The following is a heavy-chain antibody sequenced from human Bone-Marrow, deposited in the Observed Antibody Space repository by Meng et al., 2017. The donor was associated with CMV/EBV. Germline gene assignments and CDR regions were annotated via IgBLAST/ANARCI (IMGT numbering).Heavy chain of an antibody. J-gene: IGHJ6*02. D-gene: IGHD3-3*01. Sequence: GESLKISCAASGFTVSSSYLSWVRQAPGKGLEWVSSISSSSSYIYYEDSVKGRFTISRDNSKNTLYLQMNSLRAEDTAVYYCARDTEYSDFWSGYSGGSYYYYGMDVWGQGTTVTVSS. V-gene: IGHV3-21*01. CDR1: GFTVSSSY. CDR3: ARDTEYSDFWSGYSGGSYYYYGMDV. CDR2: ISSSSSYI.